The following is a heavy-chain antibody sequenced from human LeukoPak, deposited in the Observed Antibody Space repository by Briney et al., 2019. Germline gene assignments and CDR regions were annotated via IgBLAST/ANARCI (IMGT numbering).Heavy chain of an antibody. J-gene: IGHJ4*02. D-gene: IGHD1-7*01. V-gene: IGHV4-30-2*01. Sequence: SQTLSLTCTVSGGSISSGGYYWSWIRQPPGKGLEWIGYIYHSGSTYYNPSLKSRVTISVDRSKNQFSLKLSSVTAADTAVYYCARDRITGTTDWGQGTLVTVSS. CDR1: GGSISSGGYY. CDR2: IYHSGST. CDR3: ARDRITGTTD.